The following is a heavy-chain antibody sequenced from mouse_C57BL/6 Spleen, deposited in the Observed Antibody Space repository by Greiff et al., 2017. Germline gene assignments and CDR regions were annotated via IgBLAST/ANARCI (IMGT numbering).Heavy chain of an antibody. CDR3: AREEIYYDYHYAMDY. CDR2: INPSNGGT. Sequence: QVQLQQSGTELVKPGASVKLSCKASGYTFTSYWMHWVKQRPGQGLEWIGNINPSNGGTNYNEKFKSKATLTVDKSSSTAYMQLSSLTSEDSAVYYCAREEIYYDYHYAMDYWGQGTSVTVSS. CDR1: GYTFTSYW. V-gene: IGHV1-53*01. J-gene: IGHJ4*01. D-gene: IGHD2-4*01.